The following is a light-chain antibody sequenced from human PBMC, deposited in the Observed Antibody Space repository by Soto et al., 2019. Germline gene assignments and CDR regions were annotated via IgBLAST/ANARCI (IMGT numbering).Light chain of an antibody. V-gene: IGKV3-20*01. CDR3: QQYGSSPIT. J-gene: IGKJ5*01. CDR2: GAS. Sequence: EIVLTPSPCTLSLSPRDRPTLSCSASQSGSSSYLAWYQQKPGQAPRLLIYGASSRATGIPDRFSGSGSGTDFTLTISRLEPEDFAVYYCQQYGSSPITFGQGTRLEIK. CDR1: QSGSSSY.